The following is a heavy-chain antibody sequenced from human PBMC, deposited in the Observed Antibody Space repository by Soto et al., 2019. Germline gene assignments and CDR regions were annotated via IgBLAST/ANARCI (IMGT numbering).Heavy chain of an antibody. D-gene: IGHD3-10*01. Sequence: QMQLAESGGNVVQPGTSLRLSCVASGFTFRSFGMHWVRQAPGKGLEWLATISHDGIKEYYADSLKGRFTVSRDNSRDTIDLEMNSVRADDTAVYYCAKDMGPSPRPPDSLDIWGQGTVVTVSS. CDR1: GFTFRSFG. CDR3: AKDMGPSPRPPDSLDI. J-gene: IGHJ3*02. V-gene: IGHV3-30*18. CDR2: ISHDGIKE.